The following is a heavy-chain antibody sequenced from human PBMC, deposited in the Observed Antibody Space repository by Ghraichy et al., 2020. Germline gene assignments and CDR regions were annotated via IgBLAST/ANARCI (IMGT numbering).Heavy chain of an antibody. CDR1: GGSISSGGYY. D-gene: IGHD3-3*01. CDR2: IYYSGST. V-gene: IGHV4-31*03. CDR3: ARGERRFLEWSSYYFDY. Sequence: SLNISCTVSGGSISSGGYYWSWIRQHPGKGLEWIGYIYYSGSTYYNPSLKSRVTISVDTSKNQFSLKLSSVTAADTAVYYCARGERRFLEWSSYYFDYWGQGTLVTVSS. J-gene: IGHJ4*02.